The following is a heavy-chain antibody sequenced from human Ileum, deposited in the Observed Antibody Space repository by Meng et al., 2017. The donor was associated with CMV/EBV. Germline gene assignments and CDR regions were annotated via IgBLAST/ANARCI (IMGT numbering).Heavy chain of an antibody. J-gene: IGHJ4*02. V-gene: IGHV3-23*01. Sequence: GESLKISCAASGFTFSSYGMIWVRQAPGKGLEWVSVISSTGFATYYADSVKGRFTISRDNSKNTVYLQMNSLRAEDTGVYYCAKSAAVGATAPFENWGQGTLVTVSS. D-gene: IGHD1-26*01. CDR3: AKSAAVGATAPFEN. CDR1: GFTFSSYG. CDR2: ISSTGFAT.